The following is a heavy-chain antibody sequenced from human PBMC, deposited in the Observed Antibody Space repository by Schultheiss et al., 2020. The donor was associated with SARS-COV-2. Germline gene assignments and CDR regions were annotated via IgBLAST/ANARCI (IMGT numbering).Heavy chain of an antibody. CDR1: GFTFSNYN. CDR3: ARATPLVAPPAIIPAAFDL. Sequence: GGSLRLSCAASGFTFSNYNTTWVRQAPGKGLKWVSFISDSWTYMYHADPLKGRFTFSRDSARKSLYLQMNSLRPEDTAVYFCARATPLVAPPAIIPAAFDLWGQGTMVTVSS. D-gene: IGHD2-2*02. V-gene: IGHV3-21*01. J-gene: IGHJ3*01. CDR2: ISDSWTYM.